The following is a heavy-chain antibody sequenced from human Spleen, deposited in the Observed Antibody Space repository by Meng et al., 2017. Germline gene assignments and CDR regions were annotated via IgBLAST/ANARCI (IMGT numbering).Heavy chain of an antibody. CDR2: INPKSGDT. CDR3: ARDEDISAAGKLFGDY. D-gene: IGHD6-13*01. Sequence: ASVKVSCKASGYTFPDYWLHWVRRAPGQGLEWMGRINPKSGDTHYAQRFQGRVTMTGDTSISTAYMGLSGLRSDDTAMYNCARDEDISAAGKLFGDYWGQGTLVTVSS. V-gene: IGHV1-2*06. CDR1: GYTFPDYW. J-gene: IGHJ4*02.